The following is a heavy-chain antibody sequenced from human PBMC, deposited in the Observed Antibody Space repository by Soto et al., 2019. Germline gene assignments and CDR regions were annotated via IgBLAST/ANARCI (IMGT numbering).Heavy chain of an antibody. CDR1: GGSISSSSYY. Sequence: QLQLQESGPGLVKPSETLSLTCTVSGGSISSSSYYWGWIRQPPGKGLEWIGSIYYSGSTYYNPSLKSRVTISVDTSKNQFSLKLSPVTAADTAVYYCASNKRYSSGDNTQYGMDVWGQGTTVTVSS. CDR3: ASNKRYSSGDNTQYGMDV. CDR2: IYYSGST. D-gene: IGHD6-19*01. J-gene: IGHJ6*02. V-gene: IGHV4-39*01.